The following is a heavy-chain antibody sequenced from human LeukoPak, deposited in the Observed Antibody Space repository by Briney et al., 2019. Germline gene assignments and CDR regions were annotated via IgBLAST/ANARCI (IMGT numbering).Heavy chain of an antibody. CDR1: GGSISSYY. Sequence: SETLSLTCTVSGGSISSYYWSWIRQPPGKGLEWIGYIYYSGSTNYNPSLKSRVTISVDTSKNQFSLKLSSVTAADTAVYYCARVASSSSPFVDYWGQGTLVTVSS. D-gene: IGHD6-6*01. J-gene: IGHJ4*02. CDR2: IYYSGST. V-gene: IGHV4-59*01. CDR3: ARVASSSSPFVDY.